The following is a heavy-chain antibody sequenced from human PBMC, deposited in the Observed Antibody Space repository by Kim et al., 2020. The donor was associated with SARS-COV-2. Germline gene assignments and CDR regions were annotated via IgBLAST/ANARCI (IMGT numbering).Heavy chain of an antibody. CDR2: MNPNSGNT. J-gene: IGHJ4*02. Sequence: ASVKVSCKASGYTFSNYDINWVRQATGQGLEWMGWMNPNSGNTGYAQKFQGRVTMTRNTSTSTAYMDLSSLRSEDTAVYYCARGPDCNGGPSYFEDCGQ. D-gene: IGHD2-21*02. V-gene: IGHV1-8*01. CDR1: GYTFSNYD. CDR3: ARGPDCNGGPSYFED.